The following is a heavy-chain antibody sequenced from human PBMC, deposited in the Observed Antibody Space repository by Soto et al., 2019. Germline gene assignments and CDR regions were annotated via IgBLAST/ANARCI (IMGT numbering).Heavy chain of an antibody. CDR2: INPSGGST. D-gene: IGHD3-16*02. V-gene: IGHV1-46*01. Sequence: ASVKVSCKASRYTFTSYYMHWVRQAPGQGLEWMGIINPSGGSTSYAQKFQGRVTMTRDTSTSTVYMELSSLRSEDTAVYYCAREGGDYVWGSYRYLLKAPDYWGQGTLVTVSS. CDR1: RYTFTSYY. J-gene: IGHJ4*02. CDR3: AREGGDYVWGSYRYLLKAPDY.